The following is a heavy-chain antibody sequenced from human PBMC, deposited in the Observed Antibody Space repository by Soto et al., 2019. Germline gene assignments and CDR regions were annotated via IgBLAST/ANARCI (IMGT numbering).Heavy chain of an antibody. CDR2: ISANGDNV. CDR3: AKDMKWGGMTTIHYFAA. Sequence: PGGSLRLSCVASGFTVDDYAMHWVRQAPGKGLEWVSGISANGDNVDYADSVKGRFTVSRDNAKNSLFLQMNSLRPEDTALYYCAKDMKWGGMTTIHYFAAWGQGTQVTVSS. J-gene: IGHJ4*02. CDR1: GFTVDDYA. D-gene: IGHD4-17*01. V-gene: IGHV3-9*01.